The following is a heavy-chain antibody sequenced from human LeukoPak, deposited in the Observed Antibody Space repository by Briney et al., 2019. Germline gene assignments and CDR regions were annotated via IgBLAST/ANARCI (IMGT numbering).Heavy chain of an antibody. Sequence: SETLSLTCTVSGGSISSYYWSWIRQPPGKGLEWIGYIYYSGSTNYNPSLKSRVTISVDTSKNQFSLKLSSVTAADTAVYYCARDLRSIAADWFDPWGQRTLVTVSS. D-gene: IGHD6-13*01. CDR2: IYYSGST. J-gene: IGHJ5*02. V-gene: IGHV4-59*01. CDR1: GGSISSYY. CDR3: ARDLRSIAADWFDP.